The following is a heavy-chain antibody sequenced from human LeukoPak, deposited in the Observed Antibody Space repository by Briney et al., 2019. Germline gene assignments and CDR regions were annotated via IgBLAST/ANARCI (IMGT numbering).Heavy chain of an antibody. D-gene: IGHD3-16*01. Sequence: GGSLRLSCAASGFTFSSYWMNWARQAPGKGLGWVASINHNGNVNYYVDSVKGRFTISRDNAKNSLYLQMSNLRGEDTAVYFCARGGGLDVWGQGATVTVSS. J-gene: IGHJ6*02. CDR3: ARGGGLDV. CDR1: GFTFSSYW. V-gene: IGHV3-7*03. CDR2: INHNGNVN.